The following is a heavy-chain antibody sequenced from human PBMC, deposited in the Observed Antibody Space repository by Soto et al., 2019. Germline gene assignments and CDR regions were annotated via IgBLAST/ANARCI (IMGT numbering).Heavy chain of an antibody. CDR2: ISAYNGNT. Sequence: ASVKVSCKASGYTFTSYGISWVRQAPGQGLEWMEWISAYNGNTNYAQKLQGRVTMTTDTSTSTAYMELRSLRSDDTAVYYCARDVGSWSGYSYYYYGMDVWGQGTTVTVSS. D-gene: IGHD3-3*01. V-gene: IGHV1-18*01. J-gene: IGHJ6*02. CDR1: GYTFTSYG. CDR3: ARDVGSWSGYSYYYYGMDV.